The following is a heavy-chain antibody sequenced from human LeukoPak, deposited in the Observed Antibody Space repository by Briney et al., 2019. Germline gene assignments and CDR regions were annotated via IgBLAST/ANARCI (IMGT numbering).Heavy chain of an antibody. CDR2: IPYDGSNK. Sequence: PGGSLRLSCAASGLTFSSHWMHWVRQAPGKGLEWVAVIPYDGSNKYYADSVKGRFTISRDNSKNTLYLQMNSLRAEDTAVYYCAKDLGHYYGDYIDYWGQGTLVTVSS. CDR3: AKDLGHYYGDYIDY. D-gene: IGHD4-17*01. J-gene: IGHJ4*02. CDR1: GLTFSSHW. V-gene: IGHV3-30*18.